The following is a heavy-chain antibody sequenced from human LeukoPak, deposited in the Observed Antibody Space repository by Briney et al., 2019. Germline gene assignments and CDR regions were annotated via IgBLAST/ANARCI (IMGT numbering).Heavy chain of an antibody. CDR3: AKGGVSSWFAAEYFQH. D-gene: IGHD3-10*01. J-gene: IGHJ1*01. Sequence: RGTLRLSCAASGFTFSSYGMHWVRQAPGKGLEWVAVISYDGSNKYYADSVKGRLTISRDNSKNTLYLQMNSLRAEDTAVYYCAKGGVSSWFAAEYFQHWGQGTLVTVSS. CDR1: GFTFSSYG. CDR2: ISYDGSNK. V-gene: IGHV3-30*18.